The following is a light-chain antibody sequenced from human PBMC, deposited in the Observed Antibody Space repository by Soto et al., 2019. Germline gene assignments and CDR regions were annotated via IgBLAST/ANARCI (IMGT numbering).Light chain of an antibody. Sequence: ELLMTQSPATLSLSPGESATISCRPSQFVSTNLAWYQQRPGQAPRLLSYGASTRAIGVPDRFSGSGSGTEFTLNISSLKSEDFEVYYCQQYNDRPRTFGQGTKVYIK. CDR3: QQYNDRPRT. J-gene: IGKJ1*01. CDR2: GAS. V-gene: IGKV3-15*01. CDR1: QFVSTN.